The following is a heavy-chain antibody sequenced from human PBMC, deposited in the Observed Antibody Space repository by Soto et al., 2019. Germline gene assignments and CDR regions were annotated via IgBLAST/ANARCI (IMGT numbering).Heavy chain of an antibody. CDR3: TRDTYYDFWSGLQYGMDV. J-gene: IGHJ6*02. D-gene: IGHD3-3*01. Sequence: PGGSLRLSCTASGFTFGDYAVSWFRQAPGKGLEWVGFIGSKAYGGTTEYAASVKGRFTISRDDSKSIAYLQMNSLKTEDTAVYYCTRDTYYDFWSGLQYGMDVWGQGTTVTVSS. CDR2: IGSKAYGGTT. V-gene: IGHV3-49*03. CDR1: GFTFGDYA.